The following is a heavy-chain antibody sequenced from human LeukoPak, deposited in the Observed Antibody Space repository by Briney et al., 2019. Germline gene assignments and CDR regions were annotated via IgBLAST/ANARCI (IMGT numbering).Heavy chain of an antibody. CDR3: VRDTVVGLDY. J-gene: IGHJ4*02. V-gene: IGHV3-72*01. Sequence: GGSLRLSCAASGFTFSDHYMDWVRQAPGKGLEWVGRTRNKANSYTTQYAASVRGRFTISRDDSKNSLYLQMNSLKTEDTAVYYCVRDTVVGLDYWGQGTLVTVSS. CDR2: TRNKANSYTT. D-gene: IGHD1-26*01. CDR1: GFTFSDHY.